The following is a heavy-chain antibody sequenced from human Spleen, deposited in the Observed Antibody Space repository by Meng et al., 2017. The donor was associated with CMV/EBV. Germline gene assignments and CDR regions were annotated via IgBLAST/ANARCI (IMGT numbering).Heavy chain of an antibody. CDR2: ISYSGNT. Sequence: SETLSLTCTVSDGSISSYYWSWIRQPPGKGLEWIGHISYSGNTKYNPSLKSRVTISVDTSKNQFSLKLYSVTAADTAVYYCARAPDYYSYFEYWGQGSLVTVSS. V-gene: IGHV4-59*01. J-gene: IGHJ4*02. D-gene: IGHD2-21*01. CDR1: DGSISSYY. CDR3: ARAPDYYSYFEY.